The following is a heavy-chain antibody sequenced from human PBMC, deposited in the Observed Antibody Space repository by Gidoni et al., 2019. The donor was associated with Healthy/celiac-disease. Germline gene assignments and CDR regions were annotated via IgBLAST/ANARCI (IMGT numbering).Heavy chain of an antibody. V-gene: IGHV7-4-1*02. J-gene: IGHJ4*02. CDR1: GYTFTSYA. CDR2: INTNTGNP. CDR3: ARDLRQQLYFLDY. Sequence: QVQLVQSGSEVKTPGASAKVSCKATGYTFTSYAMNWVRQDPGQGLEWMGWINTNTGNPTYAQGFTGRFVFSLDTSVSTAYLQISSLKAEDTAVYYCARDLRQQLYFLDYWGQGTLVTVSS. D-gene: IGHD6-13*01.